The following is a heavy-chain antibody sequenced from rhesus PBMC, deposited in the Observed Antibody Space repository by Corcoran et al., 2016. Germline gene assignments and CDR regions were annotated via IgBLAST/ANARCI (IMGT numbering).Heavy chain of an antibody. CDR1: GGSISSNY. V-gene: IGHV4-173*01. CDR2: ISGSGGST. CDR3: ARDRTGVIIKRAFDY. J-gene: IGHJ4*01. D-gene: IGHD3-34*01. Sequence: QLQLQESGPGLVKPSETLSLTCAVSGGSISSNYWSWIRQPPGKGLEWFGRISGSGGSTDYNPSLKSRVTISADTSKNQFSLKLSSVTAADTAVYYCARDRTGVIIKRAFDYWGQGVLVTVSS.